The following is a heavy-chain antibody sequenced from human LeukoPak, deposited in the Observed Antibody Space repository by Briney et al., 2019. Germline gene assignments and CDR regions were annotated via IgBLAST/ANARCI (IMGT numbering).Heavy chain of an antibody. Sequence: PSETLSLTCTVSGDSISSYYWSWIRQPPGKGLEWIGYIYYSGSTNYNPSLKSRVTISVDTSKNQFSLKLSSVTAADTAVYYCARQGSSGWPTNYFDYWGQGTLVTVSS. CDR3: ARQGSSGWPTNYFDY. J-gene: IGHJ4*02. CDR1: GDSISSYY. CDR2: IYYSGST. V-gene: IGHV4-59*08. D-gene: IGHD6-19*01.